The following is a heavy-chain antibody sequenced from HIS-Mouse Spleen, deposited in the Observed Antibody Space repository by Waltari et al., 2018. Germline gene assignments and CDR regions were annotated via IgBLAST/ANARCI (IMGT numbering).Heavy chain of an antibody. CDR1: GFTFSSYA. Sequence: QVQLVESGGGVVQPGRSLRLSCAASGFTFSSYAMHWVRQAPGKGLEWVAVISYDGSTKYYADSVKGRFTISRDNSKNTLYLQMNSLRAEDTAVYYCARELVDSGSYGAFDIWGQGTMVTVSS. CDR3: ARELVDSGSYGAFDI. V-gene: IGHV3-30-3*01. D-gene: IGHD1-26*01. CDR2: ISYDGSTK. J-gene: IGHJ3*02.